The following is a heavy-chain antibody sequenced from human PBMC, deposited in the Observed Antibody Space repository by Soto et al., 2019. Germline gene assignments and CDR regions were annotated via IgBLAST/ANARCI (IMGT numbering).Heavy chain of an antibody. CDR2: ITGSGGST. D-gene: IGHD3-3*01. J-gene: IGHJ6*02. V-gene: IGHV3-23*01. CDR3: AKGPTIFGVVTRGWDYYYGIDV. CDR1: GFTFSTYG. Sequence: GGSLRLSCAASGFTFSTYGMSWVRQAPGKGLEWVSAITGSGGSTYYADSVKGRFTISRDNSKYTLHLQMNSLRAEDTAVYYCAKGPTIFGVVTRGWDYYYGIDVWGQGTTVTVSS.